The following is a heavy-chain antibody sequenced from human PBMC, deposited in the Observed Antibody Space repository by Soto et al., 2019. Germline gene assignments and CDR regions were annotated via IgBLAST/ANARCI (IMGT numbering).Heavy chain of an antibody. CDR2: IYYSGST. V-gene: IGHV4-39*01. J-gene: IGHJ4*02. CDR3: ARLVYDSSGYRPG. CDR1: GGYIRSSSYY. D-gene: IGHD3-22*01. Sequence: SQTQPLTNTVSGGYIRSSSYYWGWIRKPPGKGLEWIGSIYYSGSTYYNPSLKSRVTISVDTSKNQFSLKLSSVTAADTAVYYCARLVYDSSGYRPGWGQGTLVTVSS.